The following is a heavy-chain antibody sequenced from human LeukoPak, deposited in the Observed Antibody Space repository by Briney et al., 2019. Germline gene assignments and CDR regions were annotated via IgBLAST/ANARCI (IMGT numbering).Heavy chain of an antibody. CDR3: AKDTGYSSGWSGY. J-gene: IGHJ4*02. V-gene: IGHV3-11*04. Sequence: GGSLRLSCAASGFTFSDYYMSWIRQAPGKGLEWVSYISSSGSTIYYADSVKGRFTISRDNSKNTLYLQMNSLRAEDTAVYYCAKDTGYSSGWSGYWGQGTLVTVSS. CDR1: GFTFSDYY. CDR2: ISSSGSTI. D-gene: IGHD6-19*01.